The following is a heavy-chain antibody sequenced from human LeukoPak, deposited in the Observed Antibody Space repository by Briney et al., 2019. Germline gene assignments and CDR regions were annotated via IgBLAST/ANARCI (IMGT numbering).Heavy chain of an antibody. V-gene: IGHV4-4*07. J-gene: IGHJ4*02. CDR3: AREPTSGREPTSGRPLDY. CDR1: GGPISGYF. Sequence: PSETLSLTCTVSGGPISGYFWSWIRQPAGKGLEGIGRVYSSGSNNYNPSLKSRVTMSLDTSKNHLSLNLSSVTAADTAVYYCAREPTSGREPTSGRPLDYWGQGTLVTVSS. CDR2: VYSSGSN. D-gene: IGHD5-12*01.